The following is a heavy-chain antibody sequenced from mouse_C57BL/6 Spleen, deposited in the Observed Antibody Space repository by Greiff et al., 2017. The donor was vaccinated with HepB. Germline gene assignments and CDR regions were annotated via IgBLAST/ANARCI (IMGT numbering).Heavy chain of an antibody. CDR2: IYPGNSDT. J-gene: IGHJ3*01. V-gene: IGHV1-5*01. CDR3: TRDYYDYSAWFAY. D-gene: IGHD2-4*01. Sequence: VQLQQSGTVLARPGASVKMSCKTSGYTFTSYWMHWVTQRPGQGLEWIGAIYPGNSDTSYNQKFKGKAKLTAVTSASTAYMELSSLTNEDSAVYYCTRDYYDYSAWFAYWGQGTLVTVSA. CDR1: GYTFTSYW.